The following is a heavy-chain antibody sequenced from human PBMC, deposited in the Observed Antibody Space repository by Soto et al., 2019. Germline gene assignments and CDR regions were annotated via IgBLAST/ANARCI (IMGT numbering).Heavy chain of an antibody. V-gene: IGHV1-46*01. CDR2: INPRGGGT. Sequence: QVQLVQSGAEVKKPGSSVKVSCKASGFTFTTNYMHWVRQAPGQGLEWMVIINPRGGGTSYAPKFQGRVTMTRDTSTTTVYMELSSMRLEHTAEYYCASDLGAATTGSYFDLWGRGTLVTVSS. CDR1: GFTFTTNY. CDR3: ASDLGAATTGSYFDL. D-gene: IGHD1-26*01. J-gene: IGHJ2*01.